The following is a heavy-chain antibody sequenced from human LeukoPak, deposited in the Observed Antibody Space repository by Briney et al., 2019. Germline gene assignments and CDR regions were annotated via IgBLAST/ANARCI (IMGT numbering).Heavy chain of an antibody. CDR1: GFTFSSYA. V-gene: IGHV3-23*01. CDR2: ISGSGGST. D-gene: IGHD3-22*01. J-gene: IGHJ3*02. CDR3: AKVGGYDSSGYYYKCCAFDI. Sequence: PGGSLRLSCAASGFTFSSYAMSWVRQAPGKGLEWVSAISGSGGSTYYADSVKGRFTISRDNSKNTLYLQMNSLRAKDTAVYYCAKVGGYDSSGYYYKCCAFDIWGQGTMVTVSS.